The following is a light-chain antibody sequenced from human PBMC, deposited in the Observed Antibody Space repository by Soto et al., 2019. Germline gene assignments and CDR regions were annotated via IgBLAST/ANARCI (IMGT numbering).Light chain of an antibody. J-gene: IGKJ1*01. CDR3: QQAFWFPFT. CDR2: TAS. Sequence: DIQMTQSPSSVSASVGDSVTISCRASQGIDSWLLWYQLKLGKAPYVLIHTASSLYTGVPSRFSGSGSGTDFTLTISSLQPEDSATYYCQQAFWFPFTFGQGTTVEIK. V-gene: IGKV1-12*01. CDR1: QGIDSW.